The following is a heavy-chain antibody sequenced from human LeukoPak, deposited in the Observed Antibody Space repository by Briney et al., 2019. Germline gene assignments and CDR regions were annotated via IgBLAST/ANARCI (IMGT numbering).Heavy chain of an antibody. CDR1: GGSISSYY. J-gene: IGHJ3*02. CDR2: IYYSGST. Sequence: PSETLSLTCTVSGGSISSYYWSWIRQPPGKGLEWIGYIYYSGSTNYNPSLKSRVTISVDTSKNRFSLKLSSVTAADTAVYYCAREGLVVSRAFDIWGQGTMVTVSS. D-gene: IGHD3-22*01. V-gene: IGHV4-59*01. CDR3: AREGLVVSRAFDI.